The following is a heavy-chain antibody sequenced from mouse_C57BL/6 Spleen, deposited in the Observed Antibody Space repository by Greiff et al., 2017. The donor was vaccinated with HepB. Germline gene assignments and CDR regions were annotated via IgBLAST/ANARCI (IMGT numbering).Heavy chain of an antibody. Sequence: LQESGPGLVQPSQCLSITCTVSGFSLTSYGVHWVRQSPGKGLEWLGVIWRGGSTDYNAAFMSRLSITKDNSKSQVFFKMNSLQAGDAAIYYYARAGYYYGSSRYFDVWGTGTTVTVSS. CDR3: ARAGYYYGSSRYFDV. J-gene: IGHJ1*03. V-gene: IGHV2-5*01. CDR2: IWRGGST. CDR1: GFSLTSYG. D-gene: IGHD1-1*01.